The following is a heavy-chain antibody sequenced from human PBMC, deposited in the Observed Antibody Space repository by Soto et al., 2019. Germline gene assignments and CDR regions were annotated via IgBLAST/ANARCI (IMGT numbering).Heavy chain of an antibody. J-gene: IGHJ2*01. CDR1: GFTFSSYA. V-gene: IGHV3-23*01. CDR3: AKRATGWYFDL. Sequence: EVQLLESGGGLVQPGGSLRLSCAASGFTFSSYAMNWVRQAPGKGLEWVSVISGSGGSTYYADSVKGRFTISRDNSKNPRYLQRNSLRAEDTAVYYCAKRATGWYFDLWGRGTLVTVSS. CDR2: ISGSGGST.